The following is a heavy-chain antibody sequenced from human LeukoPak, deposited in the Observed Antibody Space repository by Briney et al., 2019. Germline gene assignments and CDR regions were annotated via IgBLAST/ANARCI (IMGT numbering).Heavy chain of an antibody. CDR3: AKGLVPAAIRGEDYFDY. Sequence: GGSLRLSCAASGFTFSSYGMHWVRQAPGKGLEWVAVISYDGSNKYYADSVKGRFTISRDNSKNTLYLQMNSLRAEDTAEYYCAKGLVPAAIRGEDYFDYWGQGTLVTVSS. D-gene: IGHD2-2*01. CDR2: ISYDGSNK. CDR1: GFTFSSYG. V-gene: IGHV3-30*18. J-gene: IGHJ4*02.